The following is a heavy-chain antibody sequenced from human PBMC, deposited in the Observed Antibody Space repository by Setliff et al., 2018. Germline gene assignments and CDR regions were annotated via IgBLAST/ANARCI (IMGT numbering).Heavy chain of an antibody. CDR1: GYTFTSYG. CDR2: ISAYNGNT. D-gene: IGHD3-3*01. CDR3: VREGLSFGPGCCPNWLDP. J-gene: IGHJ5*02. Sequence: ASVKVSCKASGYTFTSYGFSWVRQAPGQGLEWMGWISAYNGNTNYGQKYQGRVTMTTDTSTNTVYMELRSLRSDDTAVYFCVREGLSFGPGCCPNWLDPWGQGTLVTVSS. V-gene: IGHV1-18*01.